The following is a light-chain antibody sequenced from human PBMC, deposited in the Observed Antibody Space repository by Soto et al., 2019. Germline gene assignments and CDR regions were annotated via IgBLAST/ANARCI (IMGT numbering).Light chain of an antibody. CDR1: QSVSSN. V-gene: IGKV3-15*01. CDR2: GAS. J-gene: IGKJ4*01. CDR3: QQYSNWPLT. Sequence: DIAMRQSPATLSVSPGERATLSCRASQSVSSNLAWYQQKPGQAPRLLFYGASTRATGIPARISGSGSGTDFTLTISSLQSEDFAVYYCQQYSNWPLTFGGGTKVDI.